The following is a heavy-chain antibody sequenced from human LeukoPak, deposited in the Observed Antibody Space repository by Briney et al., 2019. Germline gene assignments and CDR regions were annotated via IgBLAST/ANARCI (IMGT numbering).Heavy chain of an antibody. CDR2: IKSKTDGGTT. J-gene: IGHJ4*02. CDR1: GFTFSNAW. Sequence: PGGSLRLSCAASGFTFSNAWMSWVRQAPGKGLEWVGRIKSKTDGGTTDYAAPVKGRFTISRDDSKNTLYLQMNSLKTEDTAVYYCTTDDPLQYYDSSGYYLWGQGTLVTVSS. D-gene: IGHD3-22*01. CDR3: TTDDPLQYYDSSGYYL. V-gene: IGHV3-15*01.